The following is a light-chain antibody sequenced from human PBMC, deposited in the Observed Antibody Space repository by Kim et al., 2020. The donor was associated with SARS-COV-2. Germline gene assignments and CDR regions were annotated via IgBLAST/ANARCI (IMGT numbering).Light chain of an antibody. CDR3: SSYTSSSTWV. CDR1: SSDVGGYNY. V-gene: IGLV2-14*03. Sequence: GPSITISCPGTSSDVGGYNYVSWYQRHPGKAPKLMIYDVSKRPSGVSNRFSGSKSGNTASLTISGLQAEDEADYYCSSYTSSSTWVFGGGTQLTVL. CDR2: DVS. J-gene: IGLJ3*02.